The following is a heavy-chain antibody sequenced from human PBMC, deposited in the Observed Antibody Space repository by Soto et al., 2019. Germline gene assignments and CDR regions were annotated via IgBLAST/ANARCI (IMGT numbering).Heavy chain of an antibody. CDR1: GGSISSYY. V-gene: IGHV4-4*07. D-gene: IGHD6-19*01. CDR3: ARDRIIAVAGNWFDP. CDR2: IYTSGST. J-gene: IGHJ5*02. Sequence: SETLSLTCTVSGGSISSYYWSWIRQPAGKGLEWIGRIYTSGSTNYNPSLKSRVTMSVDTSKNQFSLKLSSVTAADTAVYYCARDRIIAVAGNWFDPWGQGTLVTVSS.